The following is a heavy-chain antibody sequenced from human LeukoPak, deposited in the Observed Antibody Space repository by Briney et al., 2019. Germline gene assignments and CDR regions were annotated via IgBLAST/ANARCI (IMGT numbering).Heavy chain of an antibody. D-gene: IGHD3-22*01. CDR3: ARGRAYYDGSGYYPDFDY. CDR1: GFTFSSYA. J-gene: IGHJ4*02. V-gene: IGHV3-30-3*01. CDR2: ISYDGSNK. Sequence: GGSLRLSCAASGFTFSSYAMHWVRQAPGKGLEWVTVISYDGSNKYYADSVKGRFTISRDNSKNTLYLQMNSLRAEDTAVYYCARGRAYYDGSGYYPDFDYWGQGTLVTVSS.